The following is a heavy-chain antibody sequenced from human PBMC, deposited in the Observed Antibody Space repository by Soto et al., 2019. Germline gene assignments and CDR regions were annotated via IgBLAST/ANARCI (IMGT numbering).Heavy chain of an antibody. CDR2: ISGSGGST. D-gene: IGHD2-21*02. V-gene: IGHV3-23*01. CDR1: GFTFSSYA. J-gene: IGHJ1*01. Sequence: GGSLRLSCAASGFTFSSYAISWVRQAPGKGLEWVSAISGSGGSTYYADSVKGRFTISRDNSKNTLYLQMNSLRAEDTAVYYCAKDFAYCGGDCYSFAEYFQHWGQGTLVTVSS. CDR3: AKDFAYCGGDCYSFAEYFQH.